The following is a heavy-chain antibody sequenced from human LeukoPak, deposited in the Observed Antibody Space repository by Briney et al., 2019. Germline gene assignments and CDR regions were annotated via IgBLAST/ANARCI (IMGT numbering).Heavy chain of an antibody. CDR2: ILSSTTI. J-gene: IGHJ4*02. CDR3: VRDGQFDY. V-gene: IGHV3-48*03. Sequence: PGGSLRLSCAASGFIFSNYEMNWVRQAPGKGLEWVSYILSSTTIYYADSVKGRFTISRDNAENSVYLQMNSPRAEDTGVYYCVRDGQFDYWGQGTLVTVSS. CDR1: GFIFSNYE.